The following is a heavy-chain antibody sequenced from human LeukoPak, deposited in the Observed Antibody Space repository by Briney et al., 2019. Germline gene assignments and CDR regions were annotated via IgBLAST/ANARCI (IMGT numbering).Heavy chain of an antibody. CDR1: GFTFSNYK. CDR2: ISTSSTTI. D-gene: IGHD1-26*01. Sequence: GGSLRLSCAASGFTFSNYKMNWVRQAPGKGLEWVSFISTSSTTIYYADSVEGRFTISRDNAENTLYLQINSLRDEETAVYYCARGGVGRYDFFDYWGQGTLVTVSS. V-gene: IGHV3-48*02. CDR3: ARGGVGRYDFFDY. J-gene: IGHJ4*02.